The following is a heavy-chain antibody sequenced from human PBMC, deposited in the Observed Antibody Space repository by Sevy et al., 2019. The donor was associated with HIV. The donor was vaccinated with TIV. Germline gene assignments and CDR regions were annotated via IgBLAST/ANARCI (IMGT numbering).Heavy chain of an antibody. D-gene: IGHD3-16*01. CDR2: ISRGATFI. J-gene: IGHJ5*02. Sequence: GGSLRLSCSTFGFSFSDCPMTWVRQTPGQGLKWVSTISRGATFIFYDVSAASRFIIYRDDAKNSVYLQMNSLEVEDSRAYYCAKGPPKDDYYGPLDHWGRETLVPVSS. CDR1: GFSFSDCP. CDR3: AKGPPKDDYYGPLDH. V-gene: IGHV3-21*06.